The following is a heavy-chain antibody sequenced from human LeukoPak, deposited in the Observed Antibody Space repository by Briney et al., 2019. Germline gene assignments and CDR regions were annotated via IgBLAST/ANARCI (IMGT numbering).Heavy chain of an antibody. CDR1: GYSFSNFW. J-gene: IGHJ4*02. V-gene: IGHV3-7*01. D-gene: IGHD2-8*02. Sequence: PGGSLRLSCVASGYSFSNFWMSWVRQAPGKGLEWVADINQDGSEKKYADSVKGRFTISRDTVKNLVYLQMNSLRVDDTALYYCTGKTYWFDYWGQGTLVTVSS. CDR2: INQDGSEK. CDR3: TGKTYWFDY.